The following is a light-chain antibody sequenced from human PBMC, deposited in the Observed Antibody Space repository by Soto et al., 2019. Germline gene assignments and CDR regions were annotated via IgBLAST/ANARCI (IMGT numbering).Light chain of an antibody. CDR3: QQSYSTPRLS. V-gene: IGKV1-8*01. CDR1: QGISSY. J-gene: IGKJ4*01. CDR2: VAS. Sequence: AIRMTQSPSSLSASTGDRVTITCRASQGISSYLAWYQQKPGKAPKLLIYVASTLQRGVPPRFSGSGSGKDFNLTVSSLQREDFATYYCQQSYSTPRLSFGGGTKVDIK.